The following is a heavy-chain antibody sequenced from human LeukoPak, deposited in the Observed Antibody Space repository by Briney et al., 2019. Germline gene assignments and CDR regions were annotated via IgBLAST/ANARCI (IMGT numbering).Heavy chain of an antibody. J-gene: IGHJ4*01. CDR2: ISSSGSTI. D-gene: IGHD5-18*01. V-gene: IGHV3-48*03. CDR1: GFTFSSYE. Sequence: GGSLRLSCAASGFTFSSYEMNWVRQAPGKGLEWVSYISSSGSTIYYADSVRGRFTISRDNSKNTLYLQMNTLRAEDTAVYYCAKGALRGYTYGYTPYYFDYWGHGTLVTVSS. CDR3: AKGALRGYTYGYTPYYFDY.